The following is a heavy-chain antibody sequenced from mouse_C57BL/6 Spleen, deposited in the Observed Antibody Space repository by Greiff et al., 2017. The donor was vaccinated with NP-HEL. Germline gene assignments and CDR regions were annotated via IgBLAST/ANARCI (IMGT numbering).Heavy chain of an antibody. J-gene: IGHJ4*01. CDR2: ISSGSSTI. CDR1: GFTFSDYG. V-gene: IGHV5-17*01. D-gene: IGHD1-1*01. CDR3: AREGITTVVAHYAMDY. Sequence: VKLMESGGGLVKPGGSLKLSCAASGFTFSDYGMHWVRQAPEKGLEWVAYISSGSSTIYYADTVKGRFTISRDNAKNTLFLQMTSLRSEDTAMYYCAREGITTVVAHYAMDYWGQGTSVTVSS.